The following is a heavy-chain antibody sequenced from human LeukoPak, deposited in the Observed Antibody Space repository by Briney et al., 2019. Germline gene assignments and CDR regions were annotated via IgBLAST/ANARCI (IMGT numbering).Heavy chain of an antibody. Sequence: SQTLSLTCAISGDSVSSNSAAWNWIRQSPSRGLEWLGRTYYRSKWYNDYAVSVKSRITINPDTSKNQFSLQLNSVTPEDTAVYYCARGSDSSGPGETNYFDYWGQGTLVTVSS. CDR1: GDSVSSNSAA. CDR3: ARGSDSSGPGETNYFDY. V-gene: IGHV6-1*01. J-gene: IGHJ4*02. D-gene: IGHD3-10*01. CDR2: TYYRSKWYN.